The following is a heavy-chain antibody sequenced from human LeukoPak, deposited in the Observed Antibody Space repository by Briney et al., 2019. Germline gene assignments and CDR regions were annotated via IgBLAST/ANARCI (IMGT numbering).Heavy chain of an antibody. CDR1: GGSISSGSYY. CDR2: IYTSGST. J-gene: IGHJ4*02. D-gene: IGHD3-3*01. V-gene: IGHV4-61*09. CDR3: ARDGDFWSGYPFDY. Sequence: PSQTLSLTCTVSGGSISSGSYYWSWVRQPAGKGLEWIGHIYTSGSTDYNPPLKSRVTISVDTSKNQFSLKLSSVTAADTAVYYCARDGDFWSGYPFDYWGQGTLVTVSS.